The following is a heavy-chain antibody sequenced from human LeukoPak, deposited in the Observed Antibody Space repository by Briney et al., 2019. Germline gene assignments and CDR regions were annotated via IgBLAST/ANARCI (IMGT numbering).Heavy chain of an antibody. J-gene: IGHJ4*02. CDR1: GGSIVGYY. Sequence: SETLTLTCTASGGSIVGYYWSWIRQPPGKGLEWIGYIFYSGSTDYNPSLKSRVTISVDTSKNHFSLKLSSVTAADTAVYYCARLSGDGYIPVYWGQGTLVTVSS. V-gene: IGHV4-59*01. CDR3: ARLSGDGYIPVY. D-gene: IGHD5-24*01. CDR2: IFYSGST.